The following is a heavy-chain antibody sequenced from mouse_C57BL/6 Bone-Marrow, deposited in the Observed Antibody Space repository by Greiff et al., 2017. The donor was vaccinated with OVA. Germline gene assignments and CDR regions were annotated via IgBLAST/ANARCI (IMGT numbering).Heavy chain of an antibody. CDR1: GYTFTDYY. D-gene: IGHD2-12*01. V-gene: IGHV1-19*01. Sequence: VQLKQSGPVLVKPGASVKMSCKASGYTFTDYYMNWVKQSHGKSLEWIGVINPYNGGTSYNQKFKGKATLTVDKSSSTAYMELNSLTSEDSAVYYCASLYSPFAYWGQGTLVTVSA. J-gene: IGHJ3*01. CDR3: ASLYSPFAY. CDR2: INPYNGGT.